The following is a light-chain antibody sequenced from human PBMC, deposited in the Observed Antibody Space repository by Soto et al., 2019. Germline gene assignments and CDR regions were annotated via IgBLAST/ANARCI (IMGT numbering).Light chain of an antibody. CDR3: QQYNNYLIT. CDR2: KAS. V-gene: IGKV1-5*03. CDR1: QSISSW. Sequence: DIPMTQSPSTLSASVGDRVTITCRASQSISSWLAWYQQKPGKAPKLLIYKASSLESGVPSRFSGSGSGTEFTLTISSLQPDDFATYYCQQYNNYLITFGQGTRLEIK. J-gene: IGKJ5*01.